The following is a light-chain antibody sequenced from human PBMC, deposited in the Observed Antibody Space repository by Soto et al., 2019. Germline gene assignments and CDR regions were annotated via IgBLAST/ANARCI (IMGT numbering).Light chain of an antibody. CDR3: QTWGSGIVV. J-gene: IGLJ2*01. CDR1: SGHSNYA. V-gene: IGLV4-69*01. Sequence: QSLLTQSPSASASLGASVKLTCTLSSGHSNYAIAWHQQQSEKGPRYLMKLNSDGSHSKGDGIPDRFSGSSSGAERYLTISSLQSEDEADYYCQTWGSGIVVFGGGTQLTVL. CDR2: LNSDGSH.